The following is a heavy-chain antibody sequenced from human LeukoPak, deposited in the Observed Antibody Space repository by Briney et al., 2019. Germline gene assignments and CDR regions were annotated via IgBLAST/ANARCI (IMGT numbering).Heavy chain of an antibody. V-gene: IGHV1-2*06. D-gene: IGHD3-10*01. CDR3: ARELLWFGELDDY. CDR2: INPNSGGT. J-gene: IGHJ4*02. CDR1: GYTFTGYY. Sequence: ASVKVSCKASGYTFTGYYMHWVRQAPGQGLEWMGRINPNSGGTNYARKFQGRVTMTRDTSISTAYMELSRLRSDDTAVYYCARELLWFGELDDYWGQGTLVTVSS.